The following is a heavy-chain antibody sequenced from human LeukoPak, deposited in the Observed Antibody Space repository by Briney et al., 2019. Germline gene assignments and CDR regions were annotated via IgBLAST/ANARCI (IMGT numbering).Heavy chain of an antibody. V-gene: IGHV3-23*01. J-gene: IGHJ4*02. D-gene: IGHD3-22*01. CDR1: GFTFSSYT. CDR2: ISGSGATA. Sequence: GRSLRLSCAVSGFTFSSYTMSWVRQAPGKGLEWVSAISGSGATAYYADSVKGRFTISRDNSKNTLWLQMSSLRGDDTAVYYCAKDRRYDSSGFDYWGQGTLVTVSS. CDR3: AKDRRYDSSGFDY.